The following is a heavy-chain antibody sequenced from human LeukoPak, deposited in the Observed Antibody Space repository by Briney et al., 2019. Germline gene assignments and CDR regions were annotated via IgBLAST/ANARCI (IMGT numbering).Heavy chain of an antibody. CDR2: IIPIFGTA. Sequence: SVKVSCKASGGTFSSYAISWVRQAPGQGLEWMGGIIPIFGTANYAQKFQGRVTITADESTSTAYMELSSLRSEDTAVYYCASEPRVKGGYSYGLHFDYWGQGTLVTVSS. V-gene: IGHV1-69*01. CDR3: ASEPRVKGGYSYGLHFDY. D-gene: IGHD5-18*01. CDR1: GGTFSSYA. J-gene: IGHJ4*02.